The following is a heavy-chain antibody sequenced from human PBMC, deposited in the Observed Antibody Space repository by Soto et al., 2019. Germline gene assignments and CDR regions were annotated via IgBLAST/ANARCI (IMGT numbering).Heavy chain of an antibody. CDR3: AREGIAARIPTE. J-gene: IGHJ4*02. V-gene: IGHV1-2*02. Sequence: AXSVKVSCTASGYTFTGYYLDWVRQAPGQGLEWLGWINPNGGGTNYARDFQGRITMTRDASINTAYLEVTRLRSEDAAVYYCAREGIAARIPTEWGQGTLVTVSS. CDR2: INPNGGGT. D-gene: IGHD6-6*01. CDR1: GYTFTGYY.